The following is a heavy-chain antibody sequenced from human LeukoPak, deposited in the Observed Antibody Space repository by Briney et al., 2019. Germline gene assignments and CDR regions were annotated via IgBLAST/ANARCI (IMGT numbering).Heavy chain of an antibody. D-gene: IGHD5-18*01. J-gene: IGHJ4*02. CDR3: ARAKMKQLGLPPLDY. CDR2: IGTAGDT. Sequence: GGSLRLSCAASGFTFSSYDMHWVRQATGKGLEWVSAIGTAGDTYYPGSVKGRFTISRENAKNSLYLQMNSLRAEDTAVYYCARAKMKQLGLPPLDYGGRGTRVPVSS. V-gene: IGHV3-13*01. CDR1: GFTFSSYD.